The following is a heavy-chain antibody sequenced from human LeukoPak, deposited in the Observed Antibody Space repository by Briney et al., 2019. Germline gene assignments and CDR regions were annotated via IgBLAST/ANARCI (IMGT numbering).Heavy chain of an antibody. Sequence: SETLSLTCAVSGYSISSGYYWGWIRQPPGKGLEWIGSIYHSGSTYYNPSLKSRVTKSVDTSKNQFSLKLSSVTAADTAVYYCARTKHYDILTGLDAFDIWGQGTMVTVPS. CDR1: GYSISSGYY. V-gene: IGHV4-38-2*01. CDR3: ARTKHYDILTGLDAFDI. CDR2: IYHSGST. D-gene: IGHD3-9*01. J-gene: IGHJ3*02.